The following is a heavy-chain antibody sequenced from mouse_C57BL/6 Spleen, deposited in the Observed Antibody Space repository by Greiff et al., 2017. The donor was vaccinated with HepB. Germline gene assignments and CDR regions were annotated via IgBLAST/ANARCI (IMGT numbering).Heavy chain of an antibody. V-gene: IGHV1-26*01. CDR2: INPNNGGT. CDR1: GYTFTDYY. J-gene: IGHJ2*01. CDR3: ARRDYFDY. Sequence: EVQLQQSGPELVKRGASVKISCKASGYTFTDYYMNWVKQSHGKSLEWIGDINPNNGGTSYNQKFKGKATLTVDKSSSTAYMELRSLTSEDSAVYYCARRDYFDYWGQGTTLTVSS.